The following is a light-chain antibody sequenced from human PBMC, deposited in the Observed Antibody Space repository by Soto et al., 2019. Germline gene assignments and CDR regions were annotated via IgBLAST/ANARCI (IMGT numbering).Light chain of an antibody. CDR1: QSLLHSDGYNR. CDR2: LVS. V-gene: IGKV2-28*01. Sequence: VMTQSPLSLPVTPGEPASISCRSSQSLLHSDGYNRLDWYLQKPGQSPKLLLYLVSNRAPGVPDRFSGSGSGTEFTLTITRVEAEDVGIYYCVQLQGFGQGTRL. CDR3: VQLQG. J-gene: IGKJ5*01.